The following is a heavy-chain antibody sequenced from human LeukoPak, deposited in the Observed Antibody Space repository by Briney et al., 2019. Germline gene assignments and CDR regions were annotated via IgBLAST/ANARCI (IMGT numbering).Heavy chain of an antibody. D-gene: IGHD6-25*01. V-gene: IGHV3-48*03. J-gene: IGHJ6*04. CDR1: GFTFSSYE. CDR2: ISASGTLT. CDR3: ARDGTPIHSNGWVYMDV. Sequence: GGSLRLSCAASGFTFSSYEMDWVRQAPGKGLEWISYISASGTLTHYADSVEGRFTISRDNAKNSLYLQMNSLRAEDTAVYYCARDGTPIHSNGWVYMDVWGKGTTVTISS.